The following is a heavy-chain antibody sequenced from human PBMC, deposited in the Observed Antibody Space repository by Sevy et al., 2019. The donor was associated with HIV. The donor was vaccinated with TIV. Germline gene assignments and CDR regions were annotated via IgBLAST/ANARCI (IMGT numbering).Heavy chain of an antibody. CDR3: ATVGLRYLSGSPSYQRDWFDP. Sequence: ASVKVSCKVSGYSLTKLSINWVRQAPGKGLEWMGHFDPQHDETIYTERFQDRVTITADTSIDTGYMELSRLTSEDTTVYYCATVGLRYLSGSPSYQRDWFDPWGQGTLVTGSS. V-gene: IGHV1-24*01. CDR2: FDPQHDET. CDR1: GYSLTKLS. J-gene: IGHJ5*02. D-gene: IGHD3-9*01.